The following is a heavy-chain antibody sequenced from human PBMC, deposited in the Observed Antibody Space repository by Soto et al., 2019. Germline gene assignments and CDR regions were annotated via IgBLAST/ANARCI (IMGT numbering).Heavy chain of an antibody. CDR3: ARERDDYYGSGRYYTGWYYYYYGMDV. J-gene: IGHJ6*02. V-gene: IGHV3-48*03. Sequence: RGSLPLTCASSVFTFSSYEMNWGGQAPRKGLDLASSPSISGSTIYYADSVKGRFTISRDNAKNSLYLQMNSLRAEDTAVYYCARERDDYYGSGRYYTGWYYYYYGMDVWGQGTTVTVSS. CDR2: PSISGSTI. D-gene: IGHD3-10*01. CDR1: VFTFSSYE.